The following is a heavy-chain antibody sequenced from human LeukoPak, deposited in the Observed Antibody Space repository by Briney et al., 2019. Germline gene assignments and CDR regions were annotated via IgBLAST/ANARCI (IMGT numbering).Heavy chain of an antibody. CDR2: IYNSGIT. V-gene: IGHV3-66*01. J-gene: IGHJ4*02. D-gene: IGHD6-13*01. CDR1: GFTVTTNY. Sequence: PGGSLRLSCAASGFTVTTNYMTWVRQAPGRGLEWVSIIYNSGITCYGDSVKGRFTISRDISRNTVYLQMNNLRVDDTAVYYCAKGGSPDEWGQGTLVTVSS. CDR3: AKGGSPDE.